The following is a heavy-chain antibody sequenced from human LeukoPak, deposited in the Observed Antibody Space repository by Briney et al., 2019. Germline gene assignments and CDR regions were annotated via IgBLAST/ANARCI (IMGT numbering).Heavy chain of an antibody. CDR3: ARDMPERYSGSYFDY. Sequence: TSETLSLTCTVSGGSVSGYYWSWMRLPPGKGLEWIGYIFNSEITDYNPSLESRVTISEDTSRNQFSLKLSSVTAADTAVYYCARDMPERYSGSYFDYWGQGTLVTVSS. D-gene: IGHD1-26*01. J-gene: IGHJ4*02. V-gene: IGHV4-59*02. CDR1: GGSVSGYY. CDR2: IFNSEIT.